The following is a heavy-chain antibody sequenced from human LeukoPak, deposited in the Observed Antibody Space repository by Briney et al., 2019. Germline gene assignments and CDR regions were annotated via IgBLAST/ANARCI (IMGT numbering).Heavy chain of an antibody. V-gene: IGHV4-39*07. J-gene: IGHJ4*02. CDR1: GGSISGSDYY. CDR2: INYSADT. CDR3: ARLIRTTGNYHFDY. Sequence: SETLSLTCSVSGGSISGSDYYWGWIRQPPGKGLEWIGIINYSADTHDNPSLKSRLTLSADTSRNQFSLRLRSITAADTAVYYCARLIRTTGNYHFDYWGQGTLVTVSS. D-gene: IGHD3-16*01.